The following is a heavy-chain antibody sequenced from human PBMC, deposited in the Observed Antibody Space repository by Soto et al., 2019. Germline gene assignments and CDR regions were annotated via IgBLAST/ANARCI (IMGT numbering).Heavy chain of an antibody. V-gene: IGHV3-23*01. J-gene: IGHJ4*02. CDR3: ANWGKSGSDF. D-gene: IGHD3-16*01. CDR2: ISSTAGTI. CDR1: GFTFSFYP. Sequence: EVLLLESGGGLVQPGGSLRPPCAAPGFTFSFYPMSWVRQAPGKGLEWVSGISSTAGTIYYADPVKGRFTISRDNSNNTLYLQMDSLRPEDTAVYYCANWGKSGSDFWGQGTLVTVSS.